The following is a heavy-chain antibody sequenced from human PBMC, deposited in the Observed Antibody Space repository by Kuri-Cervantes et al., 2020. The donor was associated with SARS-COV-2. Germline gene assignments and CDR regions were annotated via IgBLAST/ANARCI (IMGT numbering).Heavy chain of an antibody. V-gene: IGHV3-30-3*01. D-gene: IGHD4-17*01. CDR2: ISYDGSNK. CDR1: GFTFSSYA. CDR3: ASLTVTP. Sequence: GGSLRLSCAASGFTFSSYAMHWVRQAPGKGLEWVAVISYDGSNKYYADSVKGRFTISRDNSKNTLYLQMNSLRAEDTAVYYCASLTVTPWGQGTRVTGAS. J-gene: IGHJ5*02.